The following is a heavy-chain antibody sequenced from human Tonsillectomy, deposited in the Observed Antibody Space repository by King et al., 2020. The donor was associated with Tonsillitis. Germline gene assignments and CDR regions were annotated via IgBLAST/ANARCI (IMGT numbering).Heavy chain of an antibody. D-gene: IGHD2-15*01. V-gene: IGHV1-2*02. Sequence: QLVQSGAEVKKPGASVKVSCKASGYSFTGYYIHWVRQAPGQGLEWMGWINPNSGGTEYAQKFQGRFTMTRDTSISTAYMELSRLRFDDTAVYYCASLYWSEGKCYAGWFDPWGQGTRVTVAS. J-gene: IGHJ5*02. CDR1: GYSFTGYY. CDR2: INPNSGGT. CDR3: ASLYWSEGKCYAGWFDP.